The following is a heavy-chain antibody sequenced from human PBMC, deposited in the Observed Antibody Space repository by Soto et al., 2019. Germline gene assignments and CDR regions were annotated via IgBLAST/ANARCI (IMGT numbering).Heavy chain of an antibody. CDR3: AREGGPTGIAAAGTRFDP. CDR1: GYTFTSYY. D-gene: IGHD6-13*01. Sequence: ASVKVSRKASGYTFTSYYMHWVRQAPGQGLEWMGIINPSGGSTSYAQKFQGRVTITRDTSASTAYMELSSLRSEDTAVYYCAREGGPTGIAAAGTRFDPWGQGTLVTVSS. CDR2: INPSGGST. V-gene: IGHV1-46*01. J-gene: IGHJ5*02.